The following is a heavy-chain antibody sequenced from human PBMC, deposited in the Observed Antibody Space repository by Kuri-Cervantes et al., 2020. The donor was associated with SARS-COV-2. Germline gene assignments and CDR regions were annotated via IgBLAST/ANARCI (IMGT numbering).Heavy chain of an antibody. Sequence: GGSLRLSCKGSGYSFTSYWIGWVRRMPGKGLEWMGIIYPGDSDTRYSPSFQGQVTISVDKSISTAYLQWSSLKASDTAMYYCARPWGVDTAMVIGYWGQGTLGTVSS. J-gene: IGHJ4*02. CDR3: ARPWGVDTAMVIGY. CDR1: GYSFTSYW. V-gene: IGHV5-51*01. CDR2: IYPGDSDT. D-gene: IGHD5-18*01.